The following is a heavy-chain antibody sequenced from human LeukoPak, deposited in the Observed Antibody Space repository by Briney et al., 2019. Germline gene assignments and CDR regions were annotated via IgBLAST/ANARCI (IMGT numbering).Heavy chain of an antibody. J-gene: IGHJ4*02. Sequence: PSETLYLTCTVSAGSINNYYWSWIRQPPGKGLEWLGYIYYSGSTNYNPSLKSRVTISVDTSKKQVSLNLSSVTAADTAVYYCARDRQGYDYVWGSYRKGFAYWGQGTLVTVSS. V-gene: IGHV4-59*12. CDR3: ARDRQGYDYVWGSYRKGFAY. D-gene: IGHD3-16*02. CDR1: AGSINNYY. CDR2: IYYSGST.